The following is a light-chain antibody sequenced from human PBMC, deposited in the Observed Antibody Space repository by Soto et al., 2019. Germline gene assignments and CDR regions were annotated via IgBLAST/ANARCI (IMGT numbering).Light chain of an antibody. CDR2: DVS. J-gene: IGLJ1*01. Sequence: QSALTQPASVSGSPGQSITISCTGTSSDLGGYDYVSWYQHHPGKAPKLMIYDVSNRPSGVSNRFSGSKSGNTASLTISGLQPEDEADYYCSTYTSRSTLGVFGTGTKVTVL. CDR3: STYTSRSTLGV. CDR1: SSDLGGYDY. V-gene: IGLV2-14*03.